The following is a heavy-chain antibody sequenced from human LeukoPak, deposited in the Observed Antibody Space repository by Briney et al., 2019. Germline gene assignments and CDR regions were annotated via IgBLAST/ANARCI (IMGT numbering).Heavy chain of an antibody. J-gene: IGHJ5*02. V-gene: IGHV3-48*01. D-gene: IGHD3-3*01. CDR3: ARTSQGRSLEWFNWFDP. CDR1: GFTFSSYS. Sequence: GGSLRLSCAASGFTFSSYSMNWVRQAPGKGLEWVSYISSSSSTIYYADSVKGRFTISRDNAKNSLYLQMNSLRAEDTAVYYCARTSQGRSLEWFNWFDPWGQGTLVTVSS. CDR2: ISSSSSTI.